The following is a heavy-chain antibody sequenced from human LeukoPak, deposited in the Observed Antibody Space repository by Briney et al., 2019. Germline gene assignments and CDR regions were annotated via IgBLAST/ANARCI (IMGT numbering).Heavy chain of an antibody. CDR1: GFTFSSYW. V-gene: IGHV3-7*03. CDR2: IKQDGSET. J-gene: IGHJ1*01. Sequence: GGSLRLSCAASGFTFSSYWMSWVRQALGKGLEWVANIKQDGSETYYVDSVKGRFAISRDNAKNSLYLQMNSLRAEDTAVYYCARGTHYYGSGSYSPEQYFQHWGQGTLVTVSS. D-gene: IGHD3-10*01. CDR3: ARGTHYYGSGSYSPEQYFQH.